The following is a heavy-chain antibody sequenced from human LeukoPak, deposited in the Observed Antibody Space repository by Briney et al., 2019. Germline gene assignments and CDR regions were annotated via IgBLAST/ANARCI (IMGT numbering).Heavy chain of an antibody. CDR1: GFTFSNYA. V-gene: IGHV3-30*04. Sequence: PGGSLRLSCAASGFTFSNYAMHWVRQAPGMGLGWVAVISSDGSNKYYADSVKGRFIISRDNSKNALYLQMNSLRAEDTAVYYCARDSALSSGWTAWYYWGQGTLVTVSS. CDR3: ARDSALSSGWTAWYY. J-gene: IGHJ4*02. D-gene: IGHD6-19*01. CDR2: ISSDGSNK.